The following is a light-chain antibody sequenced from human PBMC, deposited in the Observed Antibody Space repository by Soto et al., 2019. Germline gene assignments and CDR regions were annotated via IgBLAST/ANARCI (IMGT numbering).Light chain of an antibody. CDR1: QSVSGN. Sequence: EIVMTQSPATLSVSPGERATLSSRASQSVSGNLAWYQQKPGQAPRLLIYGASTRATGIPARFSGSGSGTEFTLTISSLQSEDFAVYYCQQSNNWPPGTFGQGTKVEIK. CDR3: QQSNNWPPGT. J-gene: IGKJ1*01. V-gene: IGKV3-15*01. CDR2: GAS.